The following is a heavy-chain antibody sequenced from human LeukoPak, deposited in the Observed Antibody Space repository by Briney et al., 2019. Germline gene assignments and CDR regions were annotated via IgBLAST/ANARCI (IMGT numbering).Heavy chain of an antibody. Sequence: ASVKVSCKASGYTFTGYYMHWVRQAPGQGLEWMGWTNPNSGGTNYAQKFQGRVTMTRDTSISRAYMGLSRLKSDDTAVYYCAREAYCGGDCSDAFDIWGQGTMVTVSS. D-gene: IGHD2-21*02. CDR2: TNPNSGGT. V-gene: IGHV1-2*02. CDR1: GYTFTGYY. J-gene: IGHJ3*02. CDR3: AREAYCGGDCSDAFDI.